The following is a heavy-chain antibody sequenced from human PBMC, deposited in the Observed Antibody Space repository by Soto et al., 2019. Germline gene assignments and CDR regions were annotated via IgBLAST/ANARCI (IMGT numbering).Heavy chain of an antibody. J-gene: IGHJ5*02. Sequence: GGSLRLSCAASGFTLSNNGMTWARQAPGKGLEWVSGITGSGRTYYADSVKGRFTISRDISKNTLYLQMNSLRAEDTAVYYCSGHGSGSAWGQGTLVTVSS. D-gene: IGHD6-19*01. CDR1: GFTLSNNG. CDR2: ITGSGRT. CDR3: SGHGSGSA. V-gene: IGHV3-23*01.